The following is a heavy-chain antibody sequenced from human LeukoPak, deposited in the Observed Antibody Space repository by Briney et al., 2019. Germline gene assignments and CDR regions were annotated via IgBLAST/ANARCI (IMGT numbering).Heavy chain of an antibody. V-gene: IGHV4-59*08. J-gene: IGHJ3*02. D-gene: IGHD2-15*01. CDR2: TYYSGST. CDR3: ATCSGGSCYSAFDI. CDR1: GGSISSYY. Sequence: SETLSLTCTVSGGSISSYYWSWIRRPPGKGLEWIGYTYYSGSTNYNPSLKSRVTISVDTSKNQFSLKLSSVTAADTAVYYCATCSGGSCYSAFDIWGQGTMVTVSS.